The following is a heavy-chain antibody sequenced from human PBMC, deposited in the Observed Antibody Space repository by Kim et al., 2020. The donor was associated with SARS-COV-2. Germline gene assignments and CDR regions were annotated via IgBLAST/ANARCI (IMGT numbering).Heavy chain of an antibody. V-gene: IGHV4-39*01. CDR1: GGSISSSSYY. J-gene: IGHJ4*01. CDR3: ARSDIGFGELQFDY. CDR2: IYYSGST. Sequence: SETLSLTCTVSGGSISSSSYYWGWIRQPPGKGLEWIGSIYYSGSTYYNPSLKSRVTISVDTSKNQFSLKLSSVTAADTAVYYCARSDIGFGELQFDYWG. D-gene: IGHD3-10*01.